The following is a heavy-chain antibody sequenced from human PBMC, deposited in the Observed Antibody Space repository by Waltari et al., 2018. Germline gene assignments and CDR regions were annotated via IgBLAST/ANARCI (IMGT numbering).Heavy chain of an antibody. CDR2: IIPIFGTA. J-gene: IGHJ6*03. CDR3: ARGGGYDYGHYYYYYYMDV. D-gene: IGHD5-12*01. Sequence: QVQLVQSGAEVKKPGSSVKVSCKASGGTFSSYAISWVRQAPGHGLEWMGGIIPIFGTANYAQKFQGRVTITADESTSTAYMELSSLRSEDTAVYYCARGGGYDYGHYYYYYYMDVWGKGTTVTISS. CDR1: GGTFSSYA. V-gene: IGHV1-69*12.